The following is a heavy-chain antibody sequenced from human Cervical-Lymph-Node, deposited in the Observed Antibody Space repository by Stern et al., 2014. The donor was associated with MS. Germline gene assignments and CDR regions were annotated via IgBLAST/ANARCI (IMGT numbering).Heavy chain of an antibody. CDR2: TTWGDTF. CDR3: ASRARQPGSDFFDP. D-gene: IGHD3/OR15-3a*01. CDR1: GFSLSATRVD. J-gene: IGHJ5*02. V-gene: IGHV2-5*09. Sequence: QVTLRESGPTLVKPTQSLTLTCTFSGFSLSATRVDVGWIRQPPGKALEWLDLTTWGDTFHYSPSLRSRLTITTDTSKNQVILPMTNMDPLDTATYYCASRARQPGSDFFDPWGPGTLVTVSS.